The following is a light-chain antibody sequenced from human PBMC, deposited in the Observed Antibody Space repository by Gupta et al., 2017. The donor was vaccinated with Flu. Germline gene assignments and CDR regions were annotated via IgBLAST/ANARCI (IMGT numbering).Light chain of an antibody. CDR2: ELI. CDR1: GRDVGSNTK. V-gene: IGLV2-14*01. Sequence: ITRYSTGTGRDVGSNTKVSGNHKNTGKAPNLIILELISGPPGFLARFSGSGSGNTASLTISGLQADDEADYYCRSCTSNSGLLFGGGTKLTVL. J-gene: IGLJ3*02. CDR3: RSCTSNSGLL.